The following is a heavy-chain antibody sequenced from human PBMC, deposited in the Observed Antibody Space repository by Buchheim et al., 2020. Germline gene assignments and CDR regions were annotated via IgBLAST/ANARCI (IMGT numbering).Heavy chain of an antibody. D-gene: IGHD5-18*01. V-gene: IGHV4-31*03. Sequence: QVQLQESGPGLVKPSQTLSLTCTVSGGSISSGGYYWSWIRQHPGKGLEWIGYTYYSGGTYYNPSLKSRVTISVDTSKNQFSLKLSSVTAADTAVYYCARGTGGGYSYGGSHLDYYYYMDVWGKGTT. CDR1: GGSISSGGYY. CDR2: TYYSGGT. CDR3: ARGTGGGYSYGGSHLDYYYYMDV. J-gene: IGHJ6*03.